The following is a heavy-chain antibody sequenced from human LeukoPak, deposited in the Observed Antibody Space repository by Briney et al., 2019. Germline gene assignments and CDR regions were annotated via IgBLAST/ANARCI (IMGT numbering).Heavy chain of an antibody. Sequence: GGSLRLSCAASGFTFSSYAMHWVRQAPGKGLEWVAVISYDGSNKYYADSVKGRFTISRDNSKNTLYLQMNSLRAEDTAVYYCARDEDDSSSEFDYWGQGTLVTVSS. D-gene: IGHD3-22*01. CDR2: ISYDGSNK. CDR1: GFTFSSYA. CDR3: ARDEDDSSSEFDY. V-gene: IGHV3-30*04. J-gene: IGHJ4*02.